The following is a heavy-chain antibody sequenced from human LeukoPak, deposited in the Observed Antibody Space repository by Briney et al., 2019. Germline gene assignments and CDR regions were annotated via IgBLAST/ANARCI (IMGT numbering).Heavy chain of an antibody. V-gene: IGHV3-7*05. CDR1: GFTLSNYW. CDR2: IKEDGSEK. Sequence: GGSLRLSCAASGFTLSNYWMSWVRQAPGKGLEWVADIKEDGSEKYYVDSVKGRFTISRDNAKSSLYLQMNSLRAEDTAVYYCARARNLDFWGQGTLVTVSS. CDR3: ARARNLDF. J-gene: IGHJ4*02.